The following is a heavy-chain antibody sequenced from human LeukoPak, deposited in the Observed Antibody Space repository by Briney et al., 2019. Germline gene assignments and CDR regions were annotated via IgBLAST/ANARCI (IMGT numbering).Heavy chain of an antibody. CDR3: ARLRGSYCSSTSCLRQNWFDP. J-gene: IGHJ5*02. D-gene: IGHD2-2*01. V-gene: IGHV4-38-2*01. CDR1: GYSISSGYY. Sequence: SETLSLTCAVSGYSISSGYYWDWIRQPPGKGLEWIGSIYHSGSTYYNPSLKSRVTTSVDTSKNQFSLKLSSVTAADTAVYYCARLRGSYCSSTSCLRQNWFDPWGQGTLVTVSS. CDR2: IYHSGST.